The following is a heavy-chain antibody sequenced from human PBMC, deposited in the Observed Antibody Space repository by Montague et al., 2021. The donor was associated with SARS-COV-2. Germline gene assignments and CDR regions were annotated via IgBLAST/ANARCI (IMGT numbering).Heavy chain of an antibody. V-gene: IGHV4-31*03. CDR1: SDSISSGGYY. Sequence: TLSLTCIVSSDSISSGGYYWSWIRQHPGNGLEWIGYIYYSGNTYYNPSLKSRVTMSVDTTKYQFSLTLNSVTAADTAVYYCARGPSRLATQEFYFGYWGQGTLVSVSS. CDR3: ARGPSRLATQEFYFGY. CDR2: IYYSGNT. J-gene: IGHJ4*02. D-gene: IGHD5-24*01.